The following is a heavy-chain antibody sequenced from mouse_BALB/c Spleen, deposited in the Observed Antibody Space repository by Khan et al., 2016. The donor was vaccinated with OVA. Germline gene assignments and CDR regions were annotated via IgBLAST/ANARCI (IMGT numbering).Heavy chain of an antibody. V-gene: IGHV3-2*02. J-gene: IGHJ4*01. D-gene: IGHD2-3*01. CDR3: ARDGSRYNYAMDY. CDR2: ISYSGST. CDR1: GYSITSDYA. Sequence: VQLKQSGPGLVKPSQSLSLTCTVTGYSITSDYAWNWIRQFPGNKLEWMGYISYSGSTNYNPSLKSRISITRDTSKNQFFLQLNSVTTEDTATYYDARDGSRYNYAMDYWGQGTSVTVSS.